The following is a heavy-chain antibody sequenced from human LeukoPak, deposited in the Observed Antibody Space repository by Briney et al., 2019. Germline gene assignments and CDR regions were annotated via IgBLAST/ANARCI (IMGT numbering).Heavy chain of an antibody. D-gene: IGHD3-22*01. CDR3: ARSNPDYYDSSGYHDAFDI. Sequence: SGPTLVNPPQTLTLTCTFSGFSLSTSGMCVSWIRQPPGKALEWLALIDWDDDKYYSTSLKTRLTISKDTSKNQVVLTMTNMDPVDTATYYCARSNPDYYDSSGYHDAFDIWGQGTMVTVSS. CDR2: IDWDDDK. CDR1: GFSLSTSGMC. V-gene: IGHV2-70*01. J-gene: IGHJ3*02.